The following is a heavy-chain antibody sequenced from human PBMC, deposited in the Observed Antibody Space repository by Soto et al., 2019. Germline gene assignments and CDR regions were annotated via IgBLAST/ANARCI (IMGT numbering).Heavy chain of an antibody. CDR2: ISPYNGKE. J-gene: IGHJ6*02. CDR3: ARGAPDIVAPDKLPDGMDV. D-gene: IGHD5-12*01. Sequence: QVQLVQSGAEVKKPGASVKVSCKASGYDFTLYGMSWVRQAPGQGLEWMGRISPYNGKEESAGRFQGRLSMTIGPPTSTVYLELGSLRVDDTAVYYCARGAPDIVAPDKLPDGMDVWGQGTAVTVSS. CDR1: GYDFTLYG. V-gene: IGHV1-18*04.